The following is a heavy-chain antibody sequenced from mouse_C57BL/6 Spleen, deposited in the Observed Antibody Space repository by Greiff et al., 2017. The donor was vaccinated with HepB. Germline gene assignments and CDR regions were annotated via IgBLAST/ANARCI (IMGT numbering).Heavy chain of an antibody. CDR1: GFTFSDYG. D-gene: IGHD1-1*01. V-gene: IGHV5-17*01. CDR3: ARPPGSSAWFAY. CDR2: ISSGRSTI. Sequence: EVKLVESGGGLVKPGGSLKLSCAASGFTFSDYGMHWVRQAPEKGLEWVAYISSGRSTIYYADTVKGRFTISRDNAKNTLFLQMTSLRSEDTAMYYCARPPGSSAWFAYWGQGTLVTVSA. J-gene: IGHJ3*01.